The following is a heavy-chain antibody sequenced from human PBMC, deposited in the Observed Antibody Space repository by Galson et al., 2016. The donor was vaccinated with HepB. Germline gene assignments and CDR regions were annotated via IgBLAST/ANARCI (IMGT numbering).Heavy chain of an antibody. J-gene: IGHJ4*02. CDR1: GYIFTSYH. Sequence: SVKVSCKASGYIFTSYHISWVRQAPGQGLEWMGWINGFQGNTIYAQRFQGRVTMSTGTSTTTAYLDLRSLRPDDTAVYYCVRHTGDDYFDYWGQGTLVTVSS. D-gene: IGHD4-17*01. CDR2: INGFQGNT. CDR3: VRHTGDDYFDY. V-gene: IGHV1-18*01.